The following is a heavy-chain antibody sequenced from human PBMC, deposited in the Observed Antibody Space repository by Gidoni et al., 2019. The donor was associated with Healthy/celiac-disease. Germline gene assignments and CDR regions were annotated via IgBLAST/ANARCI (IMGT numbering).Heavy chain of an antibody. J-gene: IGHJ3*02. CDR3: ARGSEHRAFDI. D-gene: IGHD1-26*01. Sequence: QVQLQESGPVLVKPSQTLSLTCTVSGRSISSGGYYWSWIRQHPGKGLEWIGYIYYSGSTYYNPSLKSRVTISVETSKNQFSVKLSSVTAADTAVYYCARGSEHRAFDIWGQGTMVTVSS. CDR2: IYYSGST. V-gene: IGHV4-31*03. CDR1: GRSISSGGYY.